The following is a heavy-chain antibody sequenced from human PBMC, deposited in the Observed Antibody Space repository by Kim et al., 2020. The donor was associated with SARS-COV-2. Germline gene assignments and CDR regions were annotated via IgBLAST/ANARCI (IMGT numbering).Heavy chain of an antibody. Sequence: ASVKVSCKTSGYTFIIHYIHWVRQAPGQGLEWMGIINPSGGSTRYAQKFQGRVTMTSDTSTSTLSMELSSLRSEDTAVYYCARGGAGGSLDYWGQGTLVTVSS. D-gene: IGHD1-26*01. J-gene: IGHJ4*02. V-gene: IGHV1-46*01. CDR3: ARGGAGGSLDY. CDR1: GYTFIIHY. CDR2: INPSGGST.